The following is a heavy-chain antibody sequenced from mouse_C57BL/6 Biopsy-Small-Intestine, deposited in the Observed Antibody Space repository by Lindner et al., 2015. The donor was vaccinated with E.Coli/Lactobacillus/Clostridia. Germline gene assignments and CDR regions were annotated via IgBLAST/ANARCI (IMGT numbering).Heavy chain of an antibody. J-gene: IGHJ4*01. CDR3: ARPYGTGLYYAMDY. Sequence: VQLQESGPELVKPGASVKISCKASGYSFTGYYMNWVKQSPEKSLEWIGEINPSTGGTTFNQKFKAKATLTVDESSSTAYMQLKSLTSEDSAVYYCARPYGTGLYYAMDYWGQGTSVTVSS. V-gene: IGHV1-42*01. CDR2: INPSTGGT. CDR1: GYSFTGYY. D-gene: IGHD1-1*01.